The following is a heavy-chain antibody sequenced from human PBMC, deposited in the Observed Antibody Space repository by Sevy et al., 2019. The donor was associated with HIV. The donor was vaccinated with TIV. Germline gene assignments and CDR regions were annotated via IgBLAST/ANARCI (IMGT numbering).Heavy chain of an antibody. Sequence: GGSLRLSCAASGFTFDDYGMSWVRQAPGKGLEWVSGINWNGGSTGYADSVKGRFTISRDNPKNSLYLQMNSLRAEDTALYHCARGKARRYSSSWQGFDPWGQGTLVTVSS. J-gene: IGHJ5*02. CDR1: GFTFDDYG. CDR2: INWNGGST. CDR3: ARGKARRYSSSWQGFDP. V-gene: IGHV3-20*01. D-gene: IGHD6-13*01.